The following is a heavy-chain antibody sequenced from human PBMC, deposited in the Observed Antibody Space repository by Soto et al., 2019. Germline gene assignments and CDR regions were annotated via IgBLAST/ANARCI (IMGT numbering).Heavy chain of an antibody. D-gene: IGHD6-19*01. CDR2: IVGSGGST. Sequence: GGSLRLSCASSGFTFDNYAMSWVRQAPGKGLEWVSAIVGSGGSTYYADSAKGRFTISRDNSKNTLYLQMNGLRAEDTAVYYCARGRDSAWYGVGTWGRGTLVTVSS. CDR3: ARGRDSAWYGVGT. V-gene: IGHV3-23*01. CDR1: GFTFDNYA. J-gene: IGHJ5*02.